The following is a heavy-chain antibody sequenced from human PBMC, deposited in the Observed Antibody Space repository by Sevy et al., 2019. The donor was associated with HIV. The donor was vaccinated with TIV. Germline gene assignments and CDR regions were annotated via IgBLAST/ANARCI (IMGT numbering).Heavy chain of an antibody. CDR2: LSPKRGST. CDR1: GDTFNTFD. J-gene: IGHJ6*02. CDR3: GRGGSGVDWNYGDRYDGMDV. D-gene: IGHD5-18*01. Sequence: ASVKVSCKASGDTFNTFDINWVRQAPGQGLEWMGWLSPKRGSTGFAQKFQGRLTMTRDTSINTAYMELSSLTSEDTDVYYWGRGGSGVDWNYGDRYDGMDVWGQGTTVTVSS. V-gene: IGHV1-8*02.